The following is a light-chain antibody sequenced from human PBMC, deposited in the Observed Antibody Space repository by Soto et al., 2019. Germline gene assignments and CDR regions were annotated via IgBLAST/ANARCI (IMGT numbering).Light chain of an antibody. V-gene: IGKV3-20*01. CDR3: QQYGSSPYT. CDR1: QSISQS. CDR2: DAS. Sequence: EVVLTQSPGTLSLSPGERATLSCRASQSISQSLAWYQQRPGQSPRLLIYDASRRATGIPDRFTGSGFGTDFTLTISRLAPEDLAVYYCQQYGSSPYTFGQGTKLEIK. J-gene: IGKJ2*01.